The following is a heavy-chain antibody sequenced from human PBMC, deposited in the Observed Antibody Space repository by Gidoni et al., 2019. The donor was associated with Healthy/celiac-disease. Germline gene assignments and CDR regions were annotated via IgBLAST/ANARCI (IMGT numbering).Heavy chain of an antibody. CDR3: TTDSPEWLVFPAVP. D-gene: IGHD6-19*01. J-gene: IGHJ5*02. CDR2: IKSKTDGGTT. CDR1: GFPFSNPW. V-gene: IGHV3-15*07. Sequence: EVQLVESGGGLVKPGGSLRLSCAASGFPFSNPWMNWVRQAPGKGLEWVGRIKSKTDGGTTDYAAPVKGRFTISRDDSKNTLYLQMNSLKTEDTAVYYCTTDSPEWLVFPAVPWGQGTLVTVSS.